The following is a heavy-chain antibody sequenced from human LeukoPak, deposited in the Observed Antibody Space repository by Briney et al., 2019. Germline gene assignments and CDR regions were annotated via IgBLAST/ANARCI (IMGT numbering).Heavy chain of an antibody. CDR3: ARTPKG. V-gene: IGHV3-48*03. J-gene: IGHJ1*01. Sequence: GGSLRLSCTASGFTFENYEMNWVRQAPGKGLEWVAYISGTGRTTHHADSMEGRFTISRDNAKNSLFLQMNSLRVEDTAVYYCARTPKGWGQGTLVTVSS. CDR1: GFTFENYE. CDR2: ISGTGRTT.